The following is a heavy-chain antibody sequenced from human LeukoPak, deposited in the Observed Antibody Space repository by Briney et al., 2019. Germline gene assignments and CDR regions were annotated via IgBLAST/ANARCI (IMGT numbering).Heavy chain of an antibody. J-gene: IGHJ4*02. CDR1: GFTFTNYA. CDR3: AREHWDFDY. V-gene: IGHV3-23*01. CDR2: ISGSGEST. Sequence: GGSLRLSCAASGFTFTNYAMTWVRRAPGKGLEWVSEISGSGESTYYGDSVKGRFTISGDNSKNTLYLQMNSLRAGDTAIYYCAREHWDFDYWGQGTLVTVSS. D-gene: IGHD7-27*01.